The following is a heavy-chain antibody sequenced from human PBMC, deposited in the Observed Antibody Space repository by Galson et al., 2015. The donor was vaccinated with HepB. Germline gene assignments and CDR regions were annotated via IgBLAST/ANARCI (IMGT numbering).Heavy chain of an antibody. CDR1: GFTFSSYG. V-gene: IGHV3-30*18. Sequence: SLRLSCAASGFTFSSYGMHWVRQAPGKGLEWVAVISYDGSNKYFADSVKGRFTISRDNSKNTLYLQMNSLRAEDTAVYYCANTIAAAGTDEAFDIWGQGTMVTVSS. CDR2: ISYDGSNK. CDR3: ANTIAAAGTDEAFDI. D-gene: IGHD6-13*01. J-gene: IGHJ3*02.